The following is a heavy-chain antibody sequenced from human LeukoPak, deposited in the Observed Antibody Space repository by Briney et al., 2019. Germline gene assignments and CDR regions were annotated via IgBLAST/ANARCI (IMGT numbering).Heavy chain of an antibody. Sequence: GASVKVSRTASGYTFTGYYMHWVRQAPGQGLEWMGRINPNSGGTNYAQKFQGRVTMTRDTSISTAYMELSRLRSDDTAVYYCARVRALGGSYHALDYWGQGTLVTVSS. CDR3: ARVRALGGSYHALDY. D-gene: IGHD1-26*01. J-gene: IGHJ4*02. CDR1: GYTFTGYY. CDR2: INPNSGGT. V-gene: IGHV1-2*06.